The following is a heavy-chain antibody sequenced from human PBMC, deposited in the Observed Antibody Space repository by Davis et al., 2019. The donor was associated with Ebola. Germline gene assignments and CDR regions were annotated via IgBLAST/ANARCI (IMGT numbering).Heavy chain of an antibody. V-gene: IGHV3-74*03. CDR3: TRVTGYDKPIEY. D-gene: IGHD5-12*01. CDR1: RFTFSDSW. Sequence: GESLKISCAASRFTFSDSWMHWVRQVPGKGLVWVARINSDGSSSTREYADSVKGRFTISRDNDKNTLYLQMNSLRAEDTGIYYCTRVTGYDKPIEYWGQGTLVTVSS. J-gene: IGHJ4*02. CDR2: INSDGSSS.